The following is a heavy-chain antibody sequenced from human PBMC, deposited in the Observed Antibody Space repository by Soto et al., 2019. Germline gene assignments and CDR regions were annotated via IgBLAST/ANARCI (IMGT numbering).Heavy chain of an antibody. D-gene: IGHD6-19*01. CDR3: ATDPYNSGWMGY. J-gene: IGHJ4*02. CDR2: ISNEGSRK. Sequence: QVQLVESGGGVVQPGRSLRLSCAASGFTFSNCAMHWVRQAPGKGLEWVAVISNEGSRKYYADSLKGRFTISRDSSKNTLYLQMTSLRAEDTAVYYCATDPYNSGWMGYWGQGTLVTVSS. V-gene: IGHV3-30-3*01. CDR1: GFTFSNCA.